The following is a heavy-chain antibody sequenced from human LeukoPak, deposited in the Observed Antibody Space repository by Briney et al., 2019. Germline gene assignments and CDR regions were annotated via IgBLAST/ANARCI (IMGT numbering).Heavy chain of an antibody. D-gene: IGHD5-18*01. CDR1: GGSISSYY. CDR2: IYYSGST. V-gene: IGHV4-59*01. Sequence: SETLSLTCTVSGGSISSYYWSWIRQPPGKGLEWIGYIYYSGSTNYNPSLKSRVTISVDTSKYQFSLKLSSVTAADTAVYYCARGTAQLFFDYWGQGTLVTVSS. CDR3: ARGTAQLFFDY. J-gene: IGHJ4*02.